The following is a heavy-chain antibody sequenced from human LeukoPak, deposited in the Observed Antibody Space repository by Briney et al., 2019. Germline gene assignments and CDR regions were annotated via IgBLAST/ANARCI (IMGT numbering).Heavy chain of an antibody. V-gene: IGHV3-53*04. Sequence: GGSLRLSCSASGFTGIATYMSWVRHAPGKGLECGSVIYTGGNTYYADSVKGRFTISRHNSGKKIYLQMDSLRPEDTAVYYCARGGYNGHDPYYFDSWGQGSLVTVSS. J-gene: IGHJ4*02. D-gene: IGHD5-12*01. CDR2: IYTGGNT. CDR1: GFTGIATY. CDR3: ARGGYNGHDPYYFDS.